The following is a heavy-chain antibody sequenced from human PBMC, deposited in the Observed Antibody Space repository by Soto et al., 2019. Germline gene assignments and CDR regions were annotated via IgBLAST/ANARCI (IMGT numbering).Heavy chain of an antibody. CDR3: ARDTSYCSGGSCRKNDY. J-gene: IGHJ4*02. V-gene: IGHV3-21*01. Sequence: GGSLRLSCAASGFTFSSYSMNWVRQAPGKGLEWVSSISSSSSYIYYADSVKGRFTISRDNAKNSLYLQMNSLRAEDTAVYYCARDTSYCSGGSCRKNDYWGQGTLVTVSS. CDR1: GFTFSSYS. D-gene: IGHD2-15*01. CDR2: ISSSSSYI.